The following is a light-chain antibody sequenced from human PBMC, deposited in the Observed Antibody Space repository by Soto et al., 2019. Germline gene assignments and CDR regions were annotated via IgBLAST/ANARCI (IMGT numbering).Light chain of an antibody. Sequence: DIQMTQSPSSLSASVGDRVTITCRASQSISTYLNWYQQKPGKAPQLLIFGAYSLQSGMPSRFSGSGSGTDFTLTISSLQPEDFATYYCQQSYSTPLTFGGGTKVDIK. CDR3: QQSYSTPLT. V-gene: IGKV1-39*01. CDR1: QSISTY. J-gene: IGKJ4*01. CDR2: GAY.